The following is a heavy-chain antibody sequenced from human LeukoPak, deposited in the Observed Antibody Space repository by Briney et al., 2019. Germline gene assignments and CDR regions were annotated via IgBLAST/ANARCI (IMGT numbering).Heavy chain of an antibody. D-gene: IGHD2-15*01. J-gene: IGHJ4*02. V-gene: IGHV3-30-3*01. CDR3: AKDPRSGPLIY. Sequence: GGSLRLSCAASGFTFSSYAMHWVRQAPGKGLEWVAVISYDGSNKYYADSVKGRFTISRDNSKNTLYLQMNSLRAEDTAVYYCAKDPRSGPLIYWGQGTLVTVSS. CDR1: GFTFSSYA. CDR2: ISYDGSNK.